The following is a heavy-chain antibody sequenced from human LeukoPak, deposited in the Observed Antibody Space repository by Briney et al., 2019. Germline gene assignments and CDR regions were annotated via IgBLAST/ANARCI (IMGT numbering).Heavy chain of an antibody. D-gene: IGHD6-13*01. CDR2: IYTSGST. CDR3: ARTGIAAAGRASNWFDP. V-gene: IGHV4-61*02. Sequence: SETLSLTCTVSGGSISSGSYYWSWIRQPAGKGLEWIGRIYTSGSTNYNPSLKSRVTISVDTSRNQFSLKLSSVTAADTAVYYCARTGIAAAGRASNWFDPWGQGTLVTVSS. CDR1: GGSISSGSYY. J-gene: IGHJ5*02.